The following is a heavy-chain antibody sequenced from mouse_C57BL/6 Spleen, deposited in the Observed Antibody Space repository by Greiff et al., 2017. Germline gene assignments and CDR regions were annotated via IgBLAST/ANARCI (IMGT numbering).Heavy chain of an antibody. D-gene: IGHD1-1*01. Sequence: EVQLQQSGAELVKPGASVKLSCTASGFNIKDYYMHWVKQRTEQGLEWIGRIDPEDGETKYAPKFQGKATITADTSSNTAYLQLSSLTSEDTAVYYCARGVTTVVARDYYAMDYWGQGTSVTVSS. V-gene: IGHV14-2*01. CDR2: IDPEDGET. J-gene: IGHJ4*01. CDR1: GFNIKDYY. CDR3: ARGVTTVVARDYYAMDY.